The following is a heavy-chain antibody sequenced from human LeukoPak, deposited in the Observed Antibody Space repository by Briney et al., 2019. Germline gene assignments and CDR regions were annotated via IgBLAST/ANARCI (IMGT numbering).Heavy chain of an antibody. V-gene: IGHV1-69*01. CDR3: ARDRDTAMVNFDY. D-gene: IGHD5-18*01. CDR2: IIPIFGTA. CDR1: GGTFSSYA. J-gene: IGHJ4*02. Sequence: ASVKVSCKASGGTFSSYAISWVRQAPGQGLEWMGGIIPIFGTANYAQKFQGRVTITADESTSTAYMELSSLRSEDTAVYYCARDRDTAMVNFDYWGQGTLVTVSS.